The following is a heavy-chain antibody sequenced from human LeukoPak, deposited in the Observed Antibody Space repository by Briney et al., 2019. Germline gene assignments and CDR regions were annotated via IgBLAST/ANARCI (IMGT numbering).Heavy chain of an antibody. D-gene: IGHD4-11*01. CDR1: GGSISNYY. CDR3: ARGRVSSSTWYSTYYYFFYMDF. J-gene: IGHJ6*03. V-gene: IGHV4-59*01. CDR2: IYYSGST. Sequence: SETLSLTCTVSGGSISNYYWSWIRQSPVKGLEWIGFIYYSGSTNYNPSLKSRVTISVDTSKNQFSLKLSSVTAADTAVYFCARGRVSSSTWYSTYYYFFYMDFWGKGTTVTVSS.